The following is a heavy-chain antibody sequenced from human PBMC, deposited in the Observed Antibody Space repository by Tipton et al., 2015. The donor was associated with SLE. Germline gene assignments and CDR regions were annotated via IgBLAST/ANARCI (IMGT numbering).Heavy chain of an antibody. CDR3: ARGSRVEEELQY. J-gene: IGHJ4*02. D-gene: IGHD1-26*01. V-gene: IGHV4-59*01. CDR1: GGSISPYY. CDR2: IYNSVPG. Sequence: TLSLTCTVSGGSISPYYWSWIRQPPGKGLEWMGYIYNSVPGNYNPSLKSRLTISVDTSKNEFSLRLKTVTAADTAVYYCARGSRVEEELQYWGQGALVTVSS.